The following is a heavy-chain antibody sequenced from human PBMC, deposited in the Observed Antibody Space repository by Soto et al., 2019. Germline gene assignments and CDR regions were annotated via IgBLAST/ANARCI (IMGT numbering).Heavy chain of an antibody. CDR1: GYTFTSYY. V-gene: IGHV1-46*03. CDR3: ARTFTIFGVVTTAPYYYYGMDV. D-gene: IGHD3-3*01. Sequence: ASVKVSCKASGYTFTSYYMHWVRQAPGQGLEWMGIINPSGGSTSYAQKIQGRVTMTTDESTSTGYMELSSLRSEDTAVYYCARTFTIFGVVTTAPYYYYGMDVWGQWTTVTVSS. J-gene: IGHJ6*02. CDR2: INPSGGST.